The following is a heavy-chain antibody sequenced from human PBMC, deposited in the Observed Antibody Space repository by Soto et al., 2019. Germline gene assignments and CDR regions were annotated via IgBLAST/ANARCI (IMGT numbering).Heavy chain of an antibody. CDR2: INHSGST. Sequence: QVQLQQWGAGLLKPSETLSLTCAVYGGSFSGYYWSWIRQPPGKGLEWIGEINHSGSTNYKPSLKSRVTISVDTSKNQFSLKLSSVTAAYTAVYYCARSRRVWTNSGSYYGYYYYGMDVWGQGTTVTVSS. D-gene: IGHD3-10*01. J-gene: IGHJ6*02. CDR1: GGSFSGYY. V-gene: IGHV4-34*01. CDR3: ARSRRVWTNSGSYYGYYYYGMDV.